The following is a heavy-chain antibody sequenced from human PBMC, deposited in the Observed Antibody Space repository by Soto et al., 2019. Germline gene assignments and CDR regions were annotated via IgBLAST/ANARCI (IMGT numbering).Heavy chain of an antibody. V-gene: IGHV3-30-3*01. Sequence: GGSLRLSCAASGFTFSSYAMHWVRQAPGKGLEWVAVISYDGSNKYYADSVKGRFTISRDNSKNTLYLRMNSLRAEDTAVYYCARDLESVAGHYYYYGMDVWGQGTTVTVSS. CDR3: ARDLESVAGHYYYYGMDV. CDR2: ISYDGSNK. D-gene: IGHD6-19*01. J-gene: IGHJ6*02. CDR1: GFTFSSYA.